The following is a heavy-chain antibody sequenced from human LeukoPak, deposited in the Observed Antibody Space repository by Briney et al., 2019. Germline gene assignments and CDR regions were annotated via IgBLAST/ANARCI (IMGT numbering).Heavy chain of an antibody. V-gene: IGHV3-21*01. Sequence: GSLRVSCAASGFTFSSYSMNWVRQAPGKGLEWVSSISSSSSYIYYAGSVKGRFTISRDNAKNSLYLQMNSLRAEDTAVYYCARDQATYYYDSSGCDYWGQGTLVTVSS. CDR2: ISSSSSYI. CDR1: GFTFSSYS. D-gene: IGHD3-22*01. CDR3: ARDQATYYYDSSGCDY. J-gene: IGHJ4*02.